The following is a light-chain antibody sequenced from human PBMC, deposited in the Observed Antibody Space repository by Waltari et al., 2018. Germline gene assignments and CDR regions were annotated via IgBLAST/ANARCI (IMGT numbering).Light chain of an antibody. CDR3: CSQSSYNGVI. J-gene: IGLJ2*01. Sequence: QSALSQPASVSGSPGQSITISCTGSSSDVGGDDSVCWYQAHPGHAPTVIIYDVNNRPSGVSDRFSGSKSGNTASLTISGLQAEDEANYYCCSQSSYNGVIFGGGTKLTVL. CDR1: SSDVGGDDS. CDR2: DVN. V-gene: IGLV2-14*03.